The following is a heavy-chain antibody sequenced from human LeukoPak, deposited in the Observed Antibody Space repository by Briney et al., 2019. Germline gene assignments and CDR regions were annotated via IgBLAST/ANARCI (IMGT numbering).Heavy chain of an antibody. Sequence: PSETLSLTCAVSGGSFSGYYWNWIRQSPGKGLEWIGEINHSGSTHYNPSLKSRVTISVDTSQKQFSLRLTSVTAADTAVYYCARGRYLTTSGGAAAGFLDYWGQGSLVTVST. CDR3: ARGRYLTTSGGAAAGFLDY. CDR2: INHSGST. V-gene: IGHV4-34*01. CDR1: GGSFSGYY. D-gene: IGHD6-13*01. J-gene: IGHJ4*02.